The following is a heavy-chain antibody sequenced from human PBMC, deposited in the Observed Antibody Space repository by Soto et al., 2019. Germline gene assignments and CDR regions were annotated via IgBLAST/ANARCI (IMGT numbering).Heavy chain of an antibody. CDR2: IYPGDSDT. D-gene: IGHD3-10*01. CDR3: ARVGPVNLWFGELPLDY. J-gene: IGHJ4*02. CDR1: GYSFTSYW. Sequence: GESLKISCKGSGYSFTSYWIGWVRQMPGKGLEWMGIIYPGDSDTRYSPSFQGQVTISADKSISTAYLQWGSLKASDTAMYYCARVGPVNLWFGELPLDYWGQGTLVTVSS. V-gene: IGHV5-51*01.